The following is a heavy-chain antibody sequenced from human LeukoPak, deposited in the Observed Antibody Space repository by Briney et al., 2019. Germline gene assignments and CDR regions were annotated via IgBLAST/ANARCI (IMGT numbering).Heavy chain of an antibody. J-gene: IGHJ4*02. Sequence: GGSLRLSCAAPGFMFHDYAIHWVRQAPGKGLEYVSAISNNGGSTYYAKSVKGRFTISRDNSKNTLYLQMGSLRAEDMAVYYCARTSIVAREADYWGQGTLVTVSS. D-gene: IGHD5-12*01. CDR3: ARTSIVAREADY. V-gene: IGHV3-64*01. CDR1: GFMFHDYA. CDR2: ISNNGGST.